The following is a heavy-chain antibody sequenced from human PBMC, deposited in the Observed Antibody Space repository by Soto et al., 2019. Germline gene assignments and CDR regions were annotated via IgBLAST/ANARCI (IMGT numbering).Heavy chain of an antibody. CDR2: IYPGDSDT. V-gene: IGHV5-51*01. J-gene: IGHJ4*02. CDR1: GYSFTSYW. CDR3: ARQPDYNILPGYFYYFDH. D-gene: IGHD3-9*01. Sequence: GESLKISCKGSGYSFTSYWIGWVRQMPGKGLEWMGIIYPGDSDTRYSPSFQGQVTISVDKSISTAYLQWSSLKASDTAMYYCARQPDYNILPGYFYYFDHWGQGTLVTVSS.